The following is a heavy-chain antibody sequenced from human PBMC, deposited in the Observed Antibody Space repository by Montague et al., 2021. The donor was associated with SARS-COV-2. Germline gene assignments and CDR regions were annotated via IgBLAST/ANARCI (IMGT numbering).Heavy chain of an antibody. D-gene: IGHD3-10*01. Sequence: SLRLSCAASGFDFENYGVHWVRQAPEKGLNWVSSISWNSKRVGYGDSVKGRFTVSRDNAKNSLYLQMDSVRLDDTGVYYCARDSRTVWLGEVGFGLWGQGTLVTVSP. CDR2: ISWNSKRV. J-gene: IGHJ5*02. V-gene: IGHV3-9*01. CDR1: GFDFENYG. CDR3: ARDSRTVWLGEVGFGL.